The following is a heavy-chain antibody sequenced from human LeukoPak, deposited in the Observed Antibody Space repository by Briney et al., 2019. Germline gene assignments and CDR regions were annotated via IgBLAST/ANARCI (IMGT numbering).Heavy chain of an antibody. CDR2: TGSGGDT. CDR3: ARAVAGTDEIDS. J-gene: IGHJ4*02. D-gene: IGHD6-19*01. V-gene: IGHV3-13*01. Sequence: GGSLRLSCAGSGFSFSSYDMLWVRQATGKGLEWVSATGSGGDTYYAGSVKGRFTISRESAKNSFYLQMNSLSAGDTAVYFCARAVAGTDEIDSWGQGTLVTVSP. CDR1: GFSFSSYD.